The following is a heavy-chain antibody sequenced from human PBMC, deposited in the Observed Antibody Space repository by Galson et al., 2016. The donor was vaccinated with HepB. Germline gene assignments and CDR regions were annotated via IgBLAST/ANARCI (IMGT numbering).Heavy chain of an antibody. CDR1: GFTFSSYG. J-gene: IGHJ4*02. CDR2: ISATDDGT. CDR3: AKDEEIILAPAAPDY. Sequence: SLRLSCAASGFTFSSYGMHWVRQAPGKGLEWVSGISATDDGTYYAASVKGRFTISRDNSKNTLYLQMSSLRADDTAVYYCAKDEEIILAPAAPDYWGQGTLVTVSS. D-gene: IGHD2-2*01. V-gene: IGHV3-23*01.